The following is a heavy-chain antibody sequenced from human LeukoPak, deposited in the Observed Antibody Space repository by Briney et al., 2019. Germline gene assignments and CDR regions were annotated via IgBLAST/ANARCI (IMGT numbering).Heavy chain of an antibody. CDR1: SGSISSRSYY. CDR3: ARAWPPYSFDY. Sequence: SETLSLTCTVSSGSISSRSYYWGWIRQPPGKGLEWIGSVYYTGSTYYNPSLRSRLTILVDSSKNHFSLNLTSVTAADTAVYYCARAWPPYSFDYWGQGTLVTVPS. V-gene: IGHV4-39*02. J-gene: IGHJ4*02. CDR2: VYYTGST. D-gene: IGHD5-12*01.